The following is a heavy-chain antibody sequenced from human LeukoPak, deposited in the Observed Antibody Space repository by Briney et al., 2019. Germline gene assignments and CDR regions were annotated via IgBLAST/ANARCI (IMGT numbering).Heavy chain of an antibody. Sequence: GGSLRLACAASGFTLSSYWMSWVRQAPGKGLEWVANIKQDGSEINYVDSVKGRFTISRDNAKNSMLLQMNSLRAEDTAVYYCARADYGGNLFFDYWGQGALVTVSS. V-gene: IGHV3-7*04. J-gene: IGHJ4*02. D-gene: IGHD4-23*01. CDR1: GFTLSSYW. CDR2: IKQDGSEI. CDR3: ARADYGGNLFFDY.